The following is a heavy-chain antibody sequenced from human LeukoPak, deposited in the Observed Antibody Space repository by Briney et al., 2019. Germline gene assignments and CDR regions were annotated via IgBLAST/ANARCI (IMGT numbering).Heavy chain of an antibody. J-gene: IGHJ4*02. CDR2: ISSSGSTI. Sequence: GGSLRLSCAASGFTFSSYGMNWVRQAPGKGLEWVSYISSSGSTIYYADSVKGRFTISRDNAKNSLYLQMNSLRAEDTAVYYCARGLDTAMVTGYWGQGTLVTVSS. CDR1: GFTFSSYG. CDR3: ARGLDTAMVTGY. D-gene: IGHD5-18*01. V-gene: IGHV3-48*03.